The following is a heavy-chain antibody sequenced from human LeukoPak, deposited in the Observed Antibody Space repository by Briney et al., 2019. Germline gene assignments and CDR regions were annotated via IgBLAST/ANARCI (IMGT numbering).Heavy chain of an antibody. V-gene: IGHV4-59*01. J-gene: IGHJ3*02. CDR1: GGSISSYY. Sequence: KPSETLSLTCTVPGGSISSYYWSWIRQPPGKGLEWIGDIYYSGSTNYNPSLKSRVTISVDTSKNQFSLKLSSVTAADTAVYYCARGVTSSGWFGGAFDIWGQGTMVTVSS. CDR2: IYYSGST. D-gene: IGHD6-19*01. CDR3: ARGVTSSGWFGGAFDI.